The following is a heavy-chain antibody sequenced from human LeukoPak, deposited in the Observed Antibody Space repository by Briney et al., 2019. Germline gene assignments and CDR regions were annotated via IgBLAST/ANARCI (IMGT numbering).Heavy chain of an antibody. V-gene: IGHV3-23*01. Sequence: GGSLRLSCAASGFTFSSYAMSWVRQAPGKGLEWVSAISGSGGSTYYADSVKGRFTISRDNSKNTLYPQMNSLRAEDTAVYYCAKGSSRDDYFDYWGQGTLVTVSS. CDR1: GFTFSSYA. J-gene: IGHJ4*02. CDR3: AKGSSRDDYFDY. CDR2: ISGSGGST. D-gene: IGHD5-24*01.